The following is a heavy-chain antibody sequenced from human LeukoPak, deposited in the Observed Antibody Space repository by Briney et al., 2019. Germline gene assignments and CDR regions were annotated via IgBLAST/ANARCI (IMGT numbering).Heavy chain of an antibody. CDR3: AREGSSGYYPY. J-gene: IGHJ4*02. CDR1: GFTFSSYG. D-gene: IGHD3-22*01. Sequence: GGSLRLSCAASGFTFSSYGMHWVRQAPGKGLEWVAVISYDGSEKHYADPVKGRFTISRDNSKNTLYLQMNSLRAEDTAVYYCAREGSSGYYPYWGQGILATVSS. CDR2: ISYDGSEK. V-gene: IGHV3-30*03.